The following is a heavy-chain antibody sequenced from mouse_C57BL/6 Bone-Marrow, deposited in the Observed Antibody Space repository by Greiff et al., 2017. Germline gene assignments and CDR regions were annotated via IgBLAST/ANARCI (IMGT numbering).Heavy chain of an antibody. CDR3: ARNANYYGSSPSYWYFDV. J-gene: IGHJ1*03. D-gene: IGHD1-1*01. CDR2: IWSGGST. V-gene: IGHV2-2*01. Sequence: VQLKQSGPGLVQPSQSLSITCTVSGFSLTSYGVHWVRQSPGKGLEWLGVIWSGGSTDYNAAFISRLSISKDNSKSQVFFKMNSLQADDTAIYYCARNANYYGSSPSYWYFDVWGTGTTVTVSS. CDR1: GFSLTSYG.